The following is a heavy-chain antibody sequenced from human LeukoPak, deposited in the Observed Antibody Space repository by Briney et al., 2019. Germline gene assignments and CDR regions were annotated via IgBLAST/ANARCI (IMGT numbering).Heavy chain of an antibody. CDR3: TRDTWEPPEY. D-gene: IGHD1-26*01. V-gene: IGHV3-49*04. J-gene: IGHJ4*02. CDR1: GFTFSSYS. Sequence: GGSLRLSCAASGFTFSSYSMNCVRQAPGKGLEWVGFIRSIAYGGTTEYAASVKARLTISRDTSKSIDYLQMNSLKTEDTTVYYCTRDTWEPPEYWGQGTLVTVSS. CDR2: IRSIAYGGTT.